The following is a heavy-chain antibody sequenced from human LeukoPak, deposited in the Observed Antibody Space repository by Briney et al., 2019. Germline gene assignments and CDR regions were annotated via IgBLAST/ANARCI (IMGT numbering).Heavy chain of an antibody. CDR2: ISAYNGNT. V-gene: IGHV1-18*01. CDR1: GYTFTSYG. J-gene: IGHJ4*02. D-gene: IGHD1-1*01. Sequence: ASVKVSCKASGYTFTSYGISWVRQAPEQGLEWMGWISAYNGNTNYAQKLQGRVTMTTHTSTRTAHTERRGPEPNATAEYYLPRVEVKGDPPDYWGQGTLVTVSS. CDR3: PRVEVKGDPPDY.